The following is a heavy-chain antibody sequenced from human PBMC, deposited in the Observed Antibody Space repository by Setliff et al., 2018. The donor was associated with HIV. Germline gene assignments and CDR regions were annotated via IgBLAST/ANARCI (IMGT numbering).Heavy chain of an antibody. V-gene: IGHV1-18*04. Sequence: ASVKVSCKASGYTFSSYSLHWVRQAPGQGLEGMGWISGYNGNTNYAQKFQGRVTMTTDTSTNTAYMELRSLRSDDTAVYYCARGQIIVARSSSTITAIDYWGQGTLVTVSS. CDR1: GYTFSSYS. D-gene: IGHD3-3*01. J-gene: IGHJ4*02. CDR2: ISGYNGNT. CDR3: ARGQIIVARSSSTITAIDY.